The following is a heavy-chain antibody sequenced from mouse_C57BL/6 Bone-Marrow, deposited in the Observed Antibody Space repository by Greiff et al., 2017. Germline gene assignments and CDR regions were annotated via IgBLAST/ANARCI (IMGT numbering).Heavy chain of an antibody. CDR2: ISNGGGST. J-gene: IGHJ3*01. Sequence: EVKLMESGGGLVQPGGSLKLSCAASGFTFSDYYMYWVRQTPEKRLEWVAYISNGGGSTYYPDTVKGRFTISRDNAKNTLYLQMSRLKSEDTAMYYCAREVYDGFAYWGQGTLVTVSA. CDR3: AREVYDGFAY. D-gene: IGHD1-1*01. V-gene: IGHV5-12*01. CDR1: GFTFSDYY.